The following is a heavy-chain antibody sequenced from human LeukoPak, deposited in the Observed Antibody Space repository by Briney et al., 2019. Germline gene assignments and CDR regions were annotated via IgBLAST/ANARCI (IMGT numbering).Heavy chain of an antibody. CDR2: ISGSGGRT. Sequence: GGSLRLSCAASGFTFSSYAMRWVRQAPGKGLEWVSGISGSGGRTYYADSVKGRFTISRDNSKNTLYLQMNSLRAEDTAVYYCAKEMLGYCSGGSCFTGDYWGQGTLVTVSP. J-gene: IGHJ4*02. D-gene: IGHD2-15*01. CDR3: AKEMLGYCSGGSCFTGDY. V-gene: IGHV3-23*01. CDR1: GFTFSSYA.